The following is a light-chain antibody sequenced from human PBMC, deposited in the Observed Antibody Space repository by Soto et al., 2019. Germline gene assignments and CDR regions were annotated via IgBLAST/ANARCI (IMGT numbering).Light chain of an antibody. V-gene: IGKV3-20*01. Sequence: EIVLTQSTCTLSLSAGERATLSCGASQSVSSSYLAWYQQKPGQAPRLLIYGASSRATGIPARFSGSGSETDFTLTINRLEPEDFALYYCQHYHSGHRIAFGQGTRLEIK. CDR1: QSVSSSY. CDR3: QHYHSGHRIA. CDR2: GAS. J-gene: IGKJ5*01.